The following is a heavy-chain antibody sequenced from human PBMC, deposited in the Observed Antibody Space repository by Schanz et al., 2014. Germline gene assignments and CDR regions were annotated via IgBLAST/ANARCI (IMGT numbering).Heavy chain of an antibody. Sequence: EVQLLESGGGLVQPGGSLRLSCEASEFTFSDHYMDWVRQAPGKGLEWVSGISGSGGSTYYADSVKGRFTISRDNSKNTLYLQMNSLRAEDTAVYYCAKARRKSNCSGGRCFHYSYYGMDVWGQGTTVTVSS. CDR2: ISGSGGST. V-gene: IGHV3-23*01. CDR3: AKARRKSNCSGGRCFHYSYYGMDV. J-gene: IGHJ6*02. D-gene: IGHD2-15*01. CDR1: EFTFSDHY.